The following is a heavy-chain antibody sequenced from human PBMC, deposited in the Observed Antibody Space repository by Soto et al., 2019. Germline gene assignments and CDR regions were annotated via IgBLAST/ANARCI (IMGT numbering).Heavy chain of an antibody. CDR1: GYSFTTNW. CDR2: IYIGGSDT. J-gene: IGHJ4*02. Sequence: GESLKISCRGSGYSFTTNWIAWVRQMPGKGLEWMGVIYIGGSDTRYSPSFQGQVTISADKSINTAYLQWSSLKASDTAMYYCARHNHGFDYWGQGTPVTVSS. CDR3: ARHNHGFDY. V-gene: IGHV5-51*01.